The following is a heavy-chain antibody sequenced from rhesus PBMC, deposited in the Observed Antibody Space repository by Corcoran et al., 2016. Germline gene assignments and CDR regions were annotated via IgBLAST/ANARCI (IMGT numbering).Heavy chain of an antibody. V-gene: IGHV2-1*01. Sequence: QVTLKESGPALGKPTQTLTLTCTFSGFSLSTSGMGVGCIRQPTGKTLEWLAHIYWYDDKRHSTSLNSRLTISKDTSKNQVVLTMTNMDPVDTATYYCARIGSSNYGTFDYWGQGVLVTVSS. CDR2: IYWYDDK. D-gene: IGHD4-23*01. J-gene: IGHJ4*01. CDR3: ARIGSSNYGTFDY. CDR1: GFSLSTSGMG.